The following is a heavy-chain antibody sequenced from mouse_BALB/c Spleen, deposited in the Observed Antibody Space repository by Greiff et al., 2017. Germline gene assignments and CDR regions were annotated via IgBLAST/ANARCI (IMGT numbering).Heavy chain of an antibody. CDR2: IDPENGDT. D-gene: IGHD4-1*01. V-gene: IGHV14-4*02. Sequence: VQLQQSGAELVRSGASVKLSCTASGFNFKDYYMHWVKQRPEQGLEWIGWIDPENGDTEYAPKFQGKATMAADTSSNTAYLQLSSLTSEDTAVYYCNAKLGQKVDYWGQGTTLTVSS. CDR1: GFNFKDYY. J-gene: IGHJ2*01. CDR3: NAKLGQKVDY.